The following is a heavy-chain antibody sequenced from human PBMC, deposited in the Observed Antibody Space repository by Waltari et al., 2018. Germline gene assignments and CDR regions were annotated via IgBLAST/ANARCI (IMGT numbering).Heavy chain of an antibody. J-gene: IGHJ6*02. Sequence: PGGSLRLSCAAAGFIFIDYYMSWIRQAPGKGLEWVSYISSSGSTIYYADSVKGRFTISRDNAKNSLYLQMNSLRAEDTAVYYCARDEGYCGSTSCYDGPYYYYGMDVWGQGTTVTVSS. V-gene: IGHV3-11*04. CDR1: GFIFIDYY. D-gene: IGHD2-2*01. CDR2: ISSSGSTI. CDR3: ARDEGYCGSTSCYDGPYYYYGMDV.